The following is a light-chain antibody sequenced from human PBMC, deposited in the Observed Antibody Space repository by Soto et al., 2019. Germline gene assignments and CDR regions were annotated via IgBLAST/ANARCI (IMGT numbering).Light chain of an antibody. CDR1: QSVSSSY. CDR2: GAS. CDR3: QQYGCSPIT. Sequence: EIVLTQSPGTLSLSPGERATLSCRASQSVSSSYLAWYQQKPGQAPRLLIYGASSRATGIPDRFSGSGCGTDFTLTISRLEPEDFAVYYCQQYGCSPITFGEGTRLE. J-gene: IGKJ5*01. V-gene: IGKV3-20*01.